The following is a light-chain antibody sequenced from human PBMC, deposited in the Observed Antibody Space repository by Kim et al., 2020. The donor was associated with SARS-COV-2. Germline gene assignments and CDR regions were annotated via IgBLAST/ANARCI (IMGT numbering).Light chain of an antibody. V-gene: IGLV3-1*01. CDR1: KLGDKY. CDR2: QDS. J-gene: IGLJ1*01. Sequence: VSPGQTASITCSGDKLGDKYACWYQQKPGQSPVLVIYQDSKRPSGIPERFSGSNSGNTATLTISGTQAMDEADYYCQAWDSSTEVFGTGTQLTVL. CDR3: QAWDSSTEV.